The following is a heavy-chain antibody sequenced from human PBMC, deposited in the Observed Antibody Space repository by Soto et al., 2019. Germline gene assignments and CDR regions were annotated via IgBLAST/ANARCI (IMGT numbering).Heavy chain of an antibody. CDR3: ARNYYDSSGYEYYFDY. CDR2: IYYSGST. J-gene: IGHJ4*02. V-gene: IGHV4-30-4*01. Sequence: PSGTLSLTCTVSGGSISIGDYYWSWIRQPPGKGLEWIGYIYYSGSTYYNPSLKSRVTISVDTSKNQFSLKLSSVTAADTAVYYCARNYYDSSGYEYYFDYWGQGTLVTVSS. CDR1: GGSISIGDYY. D-gene: IGHD3-22*01.